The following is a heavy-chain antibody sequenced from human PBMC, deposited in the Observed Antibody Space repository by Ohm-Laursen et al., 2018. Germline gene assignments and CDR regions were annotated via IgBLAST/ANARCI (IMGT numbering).Heavy chain of an antibody. CDR3: AREVAGAGDY. J-gene: IGHJ4*02. V-gene: IGHV4-34*09. D-gene: IGHD6-13*01. CDR1: GESSSGYF. CDR2: INQSGST. Sequence: QTLSLTCAVNGESSSGYFWNWIRQPPGKGLEWIGEINQSGSTKYNPSLKRRVTLSADSSNSQFSLKLSSVTAADTAMYYCAREVAGAGDYWGQGTLVTVSS.